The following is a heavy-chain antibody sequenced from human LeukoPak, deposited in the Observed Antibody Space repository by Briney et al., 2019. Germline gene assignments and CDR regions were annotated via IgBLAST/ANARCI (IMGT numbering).Heavy chain of an antibody. D-gene: IGHD1-26*01. CDR3: TTVEWELLGIDY. CDR1: GFTFSNAW. CDR2: VKSKTDGGTT. V-gene: IGHV3-15*01. J-gene: IGHJ4*02. Sequence: GGSLRLSCAASGFTFSNAWMSWVRQAPGKGLEWVGRVKSKTDGGTTDYAAPVKGRFTISRDDSKNTLYLQMNSLKTEDTAVYYCTTVEWELLGIDYWGQGTLVTVSS.